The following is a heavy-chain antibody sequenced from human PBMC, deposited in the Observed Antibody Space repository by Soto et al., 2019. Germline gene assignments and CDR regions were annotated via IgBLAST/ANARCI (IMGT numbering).Heavy chain of an antibody. Sequence: ASVKVSCKVSGYTLTELSMHWVRQAPGKGLEWMGGFDPEDGETIYAQKFQGRVTMTRDTSISTVYMDLSGLTSDDTALYYCATDDYGIFPYWGQGSLVTVSS. V-gene: IGHV1-24*01. CDR1: GYTLTELS. CDR3: ATDDYGIFPY. J-gene: IGHJ4*02. CDR2: FDPEDGET. D-gene: IGHD3-10*01.